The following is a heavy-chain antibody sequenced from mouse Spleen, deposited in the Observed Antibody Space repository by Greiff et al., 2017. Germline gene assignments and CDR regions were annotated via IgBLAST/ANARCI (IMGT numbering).Heavy chain of an antibody. CDR1: GFTFSSYA. CDR3: TRVTTVVEAFDY. D-gene: IGHD1-1*01. J-gene: IGHJ2*01. V-gene: IGHV5-9-1*02. Sequence: EVQRVESGEGLVKPGGSLKLSCAASGFTFSSYAMSWVRQTPEKRLEWVAYISSGGDYIYYADTVKGRFTISRDNARNTLYLQMSSLKSEDTAMYYCTRVTTVVEAFDYWGQGTTLTVSS. CDR2: ISSGGDYI.